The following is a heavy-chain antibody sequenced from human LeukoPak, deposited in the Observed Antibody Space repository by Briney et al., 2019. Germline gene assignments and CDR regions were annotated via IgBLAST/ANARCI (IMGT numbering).Heavy chain of an antibody. CDR3: ARARGSSSFYFDY. CDR1: GFTFSSYR. V-gene: IGHV3-74*01. Sequence: GGSLRLSCAASGFTFSSYRLHWVRQSPGKGLVWVSRISGDGGNTDYADSVKGRFTISRDNSNNTLYLQMNSLTAEDTAVYFCARARGSSSFYFDYWGQGTLVTVSS. J-gene: IGHJ4*02. D-gene: IGHD1-26*01. CDR2: ISGDGGNT.